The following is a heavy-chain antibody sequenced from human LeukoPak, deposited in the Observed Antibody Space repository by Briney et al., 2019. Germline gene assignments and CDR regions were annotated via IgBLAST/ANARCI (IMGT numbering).Heavy chain of an antibody. CDR1: GFTFSSCA. CDR2: ISGGGGNT. D-gene: IGHD6-19*01. CDR3: ARGPLIEVAGTTWDY. Sequence: GGSLRLSCAASGFTFSSCAMGWVRQAPGKGLEWVSAISGGGGNTYYADSVKGRFTISRDNSENTLYLQINSLRAEDTALYYCARGPLIEVAGTTWDYWGQGTLVTVSS. V-gene: IGHV3-23*01. J-gene: IGHJ4*02.